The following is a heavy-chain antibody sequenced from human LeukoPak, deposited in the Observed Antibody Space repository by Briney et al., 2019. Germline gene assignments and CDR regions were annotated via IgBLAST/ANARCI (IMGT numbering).Heavy chain of an antibody. D-gene: IGHD6-19*01. CDR2: IIPIFGTA. CDR3: ARVSLRVAGELPVWFDP. J-gene: IGHJ5*02. V-gene: IGHV1-69*06. CDR1: GGTFSSYA. Sequence: SVKVSCKASGGTFSSYAISWVQQAPGQGLEWMGGIIPIFGTANYAQKFQGRVTITAAKSTSTAYMELSSLRSEDTAVYYCARVSLRVAGELPVWFDPWGQGTLVTVSS.